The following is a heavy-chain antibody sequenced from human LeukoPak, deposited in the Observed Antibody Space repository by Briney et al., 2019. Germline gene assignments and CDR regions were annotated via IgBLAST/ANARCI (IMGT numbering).Heavy chain of an antibody. Sequence: GGSLRLSCAASGFTFSSYWMHWVRHAPGKGLEWVSRMYPDGRTIDYADSVKGRFTISRDNAKNSLYLQMNSLRAEDTAVYYCANYLDTAMVFDYWGQGTLVTVSS. V-gene: IGHV3-74*01. CDR1: GFTFSSYW. CDR3: ANYLDTAMVFDY. CDR2: MYPDGRTI. J-gene: IGHJ4*02. D-gene: IGHD5-18*01.